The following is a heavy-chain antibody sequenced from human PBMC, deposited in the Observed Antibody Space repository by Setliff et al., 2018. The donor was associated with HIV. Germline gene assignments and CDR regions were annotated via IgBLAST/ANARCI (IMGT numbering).Heavy chain of an antibody. CDR2: IIPMLGLA. J-gene: IGHJ3*01. D-gene: IGHD5-12*01. CDR1: GGTFGNFA. V-gene: IGHV1-69*04. CDR3: ARGEMATMESDDAFDL. Sequence: ASVKVSCKASGGTFGNFAISWVRQAPGQRLEWLGKIIPMLGLADYAPKSQGRVTISADESTNTVYMALSRLTSDDPAVYYCARGEMATMESDDAFDLWGQGTMVTVSS.